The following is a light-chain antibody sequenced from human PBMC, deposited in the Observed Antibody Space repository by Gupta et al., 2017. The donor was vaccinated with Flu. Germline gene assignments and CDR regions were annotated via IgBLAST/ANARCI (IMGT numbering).Light chain of an antibody. Sequence: SPSSVSASVGDRVTITCRASQDISKWLAWYQQRPGKAPKLLISAASSLPSGVPSRFSGSGSGTDFALTISSLQPEDFATYYCQQTNTFPITCGGGTTVEI. CDR3: QQTNTFPIT. CDR1: QDISKW. V-gene: IGKV1-12*01. CDR2: AAS. J-gene: IGKJ4*01.